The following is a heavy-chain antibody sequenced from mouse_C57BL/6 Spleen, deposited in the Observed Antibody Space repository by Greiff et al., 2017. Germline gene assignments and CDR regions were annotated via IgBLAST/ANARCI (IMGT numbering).Heavy chain of an antibody. CDR3: ARGFYYYGSSYDYAMDY. Sequence: VQLQQSGAELVRPGTSVKMSCKASGYTFTNYWIGWAKQRPGHGLEWIGDNYPGGGYTNYNEKFKGKATLTADKSSSTAYMQFSSLTSEDSAIYYCARGFYYYGSSYDYAMDYWGQGTSVTVSS. J-gene: IGHJ4*01. CDR2: NYPGGGYT. V-gene: IGHV1-63*01. D-gene: IGHD1-1*01. CDR1: GYTFTNYW.